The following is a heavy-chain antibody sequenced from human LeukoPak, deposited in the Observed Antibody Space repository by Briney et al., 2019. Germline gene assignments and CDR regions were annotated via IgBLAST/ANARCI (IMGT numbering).Heavy chain of an antibody. Sequence: GSSVKVSCKASGGTFSSYAISWVRQAPGQGLEWMGGIIPIFGTANYAQKFQGRVTITADESTSTAYMELSSLRSEDTAVYYCASGYCSSTSCYTGTFDYWGQGTLVTVSS. CDR3: ASGYCSSTSCYTGTFDY. CDR2: IIPIFGTA. D-gene: IGHD2-2*02. CDR1: GGTFSSYA. J-gene: IGHJ4*02. V-gene: IGHV1-69*01.